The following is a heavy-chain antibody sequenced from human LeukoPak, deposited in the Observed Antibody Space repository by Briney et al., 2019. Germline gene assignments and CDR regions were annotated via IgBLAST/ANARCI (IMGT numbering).Heavy chain of an antibody. CDR2: ISAYNGNT. J-gene: IGHJ6*03. Sequence: GASVKVSCKASGYTFTSYGISWVRQAPGQGLEWMGWISAYNGNTNYAQKLQGRVTMTTDTSTSTAYMELRSLRSDDTAVYYCARDISVAVAGTIYYYYYMDVWGKGTTVTISS. V-gene: IGHV1-18*01. CDR1: GYTFTSYG. CDR3: ARDISVAVAGTIYYYYYMDV. D-gene: IGHD6-19*01.